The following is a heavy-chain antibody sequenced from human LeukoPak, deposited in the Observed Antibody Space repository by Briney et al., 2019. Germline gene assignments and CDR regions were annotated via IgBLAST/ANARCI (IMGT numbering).Heavy chain of an antibody. V-gene: IGHV3-23*01. J-gene: IGHJ4*02. CDR1: GFTFSNYG. Sequence: GGSLRLSCVASGFTFSNYGMSWVRQAPGKGLEWVSAISGSGDSTYYGDSVKGRFTMSRDNAKNTLYLQMNSLRAEDTAIYYCTRGGTTFDYWGQGTLVTVSS. CDR3: TRGGTTFDY. D-gene: IGHD1-1*01. CDR2: ISGSGDST.